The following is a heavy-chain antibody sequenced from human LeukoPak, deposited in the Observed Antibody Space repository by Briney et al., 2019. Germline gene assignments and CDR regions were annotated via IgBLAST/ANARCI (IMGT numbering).Heavy chain of an antibody. CDR1: GGSISSSSYY. J-gene: IGHJ6*02. D-gene: IGHD6-13*01. Sequence: SETLSLTCTVSGGSISSSSYYWGWIRQPPGKGLEWIGSIYYSGSTYYNPSLKSRVTISVDTSKNQFSLKLSSVTAADTAVYYCARDVAGIAAAGDDYYYYGMDVWGQGTTVTVSS. CDR3: ARDVAGIAAAGDDYYYYGMDV. V-gene: IGHV4-39*07. CDR2: IYYSGST.